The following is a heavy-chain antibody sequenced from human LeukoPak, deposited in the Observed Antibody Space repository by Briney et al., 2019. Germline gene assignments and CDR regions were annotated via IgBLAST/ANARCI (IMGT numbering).Heavy chain of an antibody. CDR1: GGSISSGDYY. CDR3: ARSDGYNTRFDY. CDR2: INHSGST. Sequence: PSETLSLTCTVSGGSISSGDYYWSWIRQPPGKGLEWIGEINHSGSTNYNPSLKSRVTISVDTSKNQFSLKLSSVTAADTAVYYCARSDGYNTRFDYWGQGTLVIVSS. D-gene: IGHD5-24*01. V-gene: IGHV4-61*08. J-gene: IGHJ4*02.